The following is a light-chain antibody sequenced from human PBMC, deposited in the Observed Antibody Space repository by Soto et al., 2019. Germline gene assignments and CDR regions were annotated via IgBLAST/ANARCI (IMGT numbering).Light chain of an antibody. V-gene: IGLV2-14*01. CDR3: SSRTSSSTYYV. CDR2: EVS. CDR1: SSDVGGYNY. Sequence: QSLLAQPASVSGSPGQSITISCTGTSSDVGGYNYVSWYQHRPGKVPQLMIYEVSNRPSGVSIRFSGSKSGNTASLTISGLQAEDEADYYCSSRTSSSTYYVVGNRTKVTVL. J-gene: IGLJ1*01.